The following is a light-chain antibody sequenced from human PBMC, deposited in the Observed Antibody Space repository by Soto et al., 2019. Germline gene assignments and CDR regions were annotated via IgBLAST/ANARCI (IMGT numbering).Light chain of an antibody. J-gene: IGKJ1*01. V-gene: IGKV1-27*01. CDR3: QRYNSAPWA. Sequence: DIQMTQSPSSLSASVGDRVTITCRASQGISTYLAWYQQKPGKVTKLLIYAASTLQSGVPSRFSGSGSGTDFTLTISSLQPEDVATYYCQRYNSAPWAFGQGTKVAIK. CDR1: QGISTY. CDR2: AAS.